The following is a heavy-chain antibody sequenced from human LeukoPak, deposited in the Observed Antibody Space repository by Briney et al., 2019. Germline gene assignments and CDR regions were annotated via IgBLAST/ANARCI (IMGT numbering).Heavy chain of an antibody. CDR1: GFTFSSNW. CDR2: INSDGSTT. CDR3: ARVGASTGAY. Sequence: GWSLRLSCAASGFTFSSNWMQWVAQAPRKGLVWVSRINSDGSTTTYADSVKGRFTISRDNAKNTLYLQMNSLRPEDTAGYYCARVGASTGAYWGQETLVTVSS. J-gene: IGHJ4*02. V-gene: IGHV3-74*03. D-gene: IGHD1-26*01.